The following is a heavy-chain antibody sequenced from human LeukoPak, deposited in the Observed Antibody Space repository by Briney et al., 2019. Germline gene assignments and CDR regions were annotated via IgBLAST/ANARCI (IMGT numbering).Heavy chain of an antibody. CDR2: IYTSGST. CDR1: GGSFSSYY. Sequence: SETLSLTCAVYGGSFSSYYWSWIRQPAGKGLEWIGRIYTSGSTNYNPSLKSRVTISVDTSKNQFSLKLSSVTAADTAVYYCARGPRDCGGDCYGNWFDPWGQGTLVTVSS. CDR3: ARGPRDCGGDCYGNWFDP. J-gene: IGHJ5*02. D-gene: IGHD2-21*02. V-gene: IGHV4-59*10.